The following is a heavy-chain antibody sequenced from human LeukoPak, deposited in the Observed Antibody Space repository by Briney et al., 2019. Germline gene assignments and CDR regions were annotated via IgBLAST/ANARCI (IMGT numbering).Heavy chain of an antibody. J-gene: IGHJ6*03. D-gene: IGHD6-13*01. CDR3: AKPPESSSWYYYYYMDV. Sequence: PGGSLRLSCAASGFTFSSYAMSWVRQAPGKGLEWVSAISGSGGSTYCADSVKGRFTISRDNSKNTLYLQMNSLRAEDTAVYYCAKPPESSSWYYYYYMDVWGKGTTVTVSS. CDR1: GFTFSSYA. V-gene: IGHV3-23*01. CDR2: ISGSGGST.